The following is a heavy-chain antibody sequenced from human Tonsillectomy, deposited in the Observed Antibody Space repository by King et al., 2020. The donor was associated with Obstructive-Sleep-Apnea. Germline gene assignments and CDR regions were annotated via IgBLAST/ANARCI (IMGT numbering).Heavy chain of an antibody. J-gene: IGHJ6*02. CDR2: ISGSGGST. CDR3: AKEVTYGSGSYYYYGMDV. CDR1: GFTFSSYA. Sequence: VQLVESGGGLVQPGGSLRLSCAASGFTFSSYAMSWVRQAPGKGLEWVSAISGSGGSTYYADSVKGRFTISRDNSKNTLYLQMNSLRAEDSAVYYCAKEVTYGSGSYYYYGMDVWGQGTTVTVSS. D-gene: IGHD3-10*01. V-gene: IGHV3-23*04.